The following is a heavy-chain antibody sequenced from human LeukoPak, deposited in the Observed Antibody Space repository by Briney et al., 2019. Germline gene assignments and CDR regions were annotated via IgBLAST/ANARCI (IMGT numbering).Heavy chain of an antibody. CDR2: INHSGST. Sequence: SETLSLTCTVSGGSISSYYWSWIRQPAGKGLEWIGEINHSGSTNYNPSLKSRVTISVDTSKNQFSLKLSSVTAADTAVYYCARDDYDSSGPTAYWGQGTLVTVSS. D-gene: IGHD3-22*01. V-gene: IGHV4-34*01. CDR3: ARDDYDSSGPTAY. J-gene: IGHJ4*02. CDR1: GGSISSYY.